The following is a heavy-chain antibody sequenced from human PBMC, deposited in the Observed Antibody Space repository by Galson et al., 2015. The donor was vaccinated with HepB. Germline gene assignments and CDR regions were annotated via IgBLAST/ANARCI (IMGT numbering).Heavy chain of an antibody. CDR3: ARTRGSGSYYSWFDP. CDR1: GFTFSDYY. J-gene: IGHJ5*02. CDR2: ISSSSSYT. V-gene: IGHV3-11*06. D-gene: IGHD3-10*01. Sequence: SLRLSCAASGFTFSDYYMSWIRQAPGKGLEWVSYISSSSSYTNYADSVKGRFTISRDNAKNSLYLQMNSLRAEDTAVYYCARTRGSGSYYSWFDPWGQGTLVTVSS.